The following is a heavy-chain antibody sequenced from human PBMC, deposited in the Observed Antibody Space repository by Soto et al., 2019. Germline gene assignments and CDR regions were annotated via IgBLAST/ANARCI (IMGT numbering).Heavy chain of an antibody. J-gene: IGHJ2*01. V-gene: IGHV3-30*18. CDR3: AKEISPKAGKWYFDL. Sequence: QVQLVESGGGVVQPGGSLRLSCAASGFTFNNYGMHWVRQAPGEGLEWVAVVSYDGRVQYYADSAKGRFTISRDNSKNTLYLQMNSLRDDDTAAYYCAKEISPKAGKWYFDLWGRGTLVTVSS. D-gene: IGHD6-19*01. CDR1: GFTFNNYG. CDR2: VSYDGRVQ.